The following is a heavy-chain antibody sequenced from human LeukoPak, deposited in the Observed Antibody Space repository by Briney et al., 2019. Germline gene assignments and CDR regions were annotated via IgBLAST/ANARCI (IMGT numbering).Heavy chain of an antibody. V-gene: IGHV4-39*01. Sequence: SETLSLTCTVSGGSISSSSYYWGWIRQPPGKGLEWIGSIYYSGSTYYNPSLKSRVTISVDTSKNQFSLKLSSVTAADTAVYYCANGNSNSKWYYYYMDVWGKGTTVTVSS. J-gene: IGHJ6*03. CDR2: IYYSGST. CDR1: GGSISSSSYY. CDR3: ANGNSNSKWYYYYMDV. D-gene: IGHD4-11*01.